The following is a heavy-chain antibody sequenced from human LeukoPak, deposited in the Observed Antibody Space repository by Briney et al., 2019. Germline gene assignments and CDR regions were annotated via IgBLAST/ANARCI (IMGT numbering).Heavy chain of an antibody. V-gene: IGHV1-69*06. CDR2: IIPIFGTA. J-gene: IGHJ2*01. CDR3: ARVPVVPAAIGLWYFDL. CDR1: GGTFSSYA. D-gene: IGHD2-2*02. Sequence: SVKVSCKASGGTFSSYAISWVRQAPGQGLEWMGGIIPIFGTANYAQKFQGRVTITADKSTSTAYMELSSLRSENTAVYYCARVPVVPAAIGLWYFDLWGRGTLVTVSS.